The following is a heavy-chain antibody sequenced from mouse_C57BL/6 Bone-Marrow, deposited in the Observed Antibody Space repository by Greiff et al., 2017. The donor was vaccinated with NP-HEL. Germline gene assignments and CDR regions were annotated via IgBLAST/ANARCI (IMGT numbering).Heavy chain of an antibody. CDR2: INYDGSST. V-gene: IGHV5-16*01. Sequence: EVQRVESEGGLVQPGSSMKLSCTASGFTFSDYYMAWVRQVPEKGLEWVATINYDGSSTYYLDSLKSRFIISRDNAKNILYLQMSSLKSEDTATYYCARDWAVVAHWYFDVWGTGTTVTVSS. J-gene: IGHJ1*03. CDR3: ARDWAVVAHWYFDV. CDR1: GFTFSDYY. D-gene: IGHD1-1*01.